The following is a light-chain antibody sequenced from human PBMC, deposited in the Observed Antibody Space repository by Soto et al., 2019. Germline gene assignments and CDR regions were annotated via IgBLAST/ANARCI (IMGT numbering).Light chain of an antibody. CDR3: EQANSFPLT. CDR2: TGS. Sequence: DIQMTQSPSSVSASVGDRVRITCRASQVISSWLAWYQQKPGRAPKLLIYTGSSLQSGGPSRFSGTGSVTDFTPAISSLQPEDGAKYYCEQANSFPLTFGRRTKVESK. V-gene: IGKV1-12*01. J-gene: IGKJ4*01. CDR1: QVISSW.